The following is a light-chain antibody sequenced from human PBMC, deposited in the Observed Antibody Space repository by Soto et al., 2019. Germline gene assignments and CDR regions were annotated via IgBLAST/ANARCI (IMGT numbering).Light chain of an antibody. J-gene: IGKJ1*01. V-gene: IGKV3-15*01. CDR3: HQYNTGLRT. CDR1: LNVATN. CDR2: GAS. Sequence: TVMTQSPATLSMSPGDRAALSCRASLNVATNMAWYQQKPGQAPRLLIYGASIRATGVPARFTGSGSGTEFTLTINNLQSEDFAVYYCHQYNTGLRTFGRGTRMEV.